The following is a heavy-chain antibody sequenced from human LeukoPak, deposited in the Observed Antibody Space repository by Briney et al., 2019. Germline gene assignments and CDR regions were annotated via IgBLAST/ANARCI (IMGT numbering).Heavy chain of an antibody. D-gene: IGHD3-3*01. Sequence: ASVKVSCKASGYTFTSYAMHWVRQAPGQRLEWMGWINAGNGNTKYSQKFQGRVTITRDTSASTAYMELSSLRSEDTAVYYCARGLEDWSGYYPLNWFDPWGQGTLVTVSS. J-gene: IGHJ5*02. V-gene: IGHV1-3*01. CDR3: ARGLEDWSGYYPLNWFDP. CDR2: INAGNGNT. CDR1: GYTFTSYA.